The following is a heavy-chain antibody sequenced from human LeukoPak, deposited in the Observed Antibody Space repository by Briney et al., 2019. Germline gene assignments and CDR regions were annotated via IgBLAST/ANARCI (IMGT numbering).Heavy chain of an antibody. CDR1: GYTFTSYY. CDR2: INPSGGST. J-gene: IGHJ5*02. D-gene: IGHD3-22*01. V-gene: IGHV1-46*01. CDR3: ARDPYYYDSSGYPYNWFDP. Sequence: ASVKVSCKASGYTFTSYYMHWVRQAPGQGLEWMGIINPSGGSTSYAQKFQGRVTMTRDTSTSTVYMELSSLRSDDTAVYYCARDPYYYDSSGYPYNWFDPWGQGTLVTVSS.